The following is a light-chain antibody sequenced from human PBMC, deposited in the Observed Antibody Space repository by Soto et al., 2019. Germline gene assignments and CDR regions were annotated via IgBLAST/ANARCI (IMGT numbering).Light chain of an antibody. J-gene: IGLJ1*01. V-gene: IGLV2-14*01. CDR2: EVT. CDR3: SSYTTSSTRV. CDR1: SSDLGIYNY. Sequence: QSVLTQPASVSGSPGQSIAIPCSGSSSDLGIYNYVSWYQRHPGKVPKLIIFEVTNRPSGVSNRFSGSKSGNTASLTISGLQAEDEADYYCSSYTTSSTRVFGTGTKVTVL.